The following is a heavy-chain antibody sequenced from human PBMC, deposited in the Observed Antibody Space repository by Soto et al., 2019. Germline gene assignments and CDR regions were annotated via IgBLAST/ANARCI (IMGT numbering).Heavy chain of an antibody. Sequence: VQLVQSGAEVRKPGSSVRVSCKASGGTFDAYTITWVRQAPGQGLEWMGGIIPLFGTANYAQEFQGRVTITADESTTTAHLELSSLRSEDTAVYFCARVGTKAMDVWGQGTTVTNSS. CDR2: IIPLFGTA. CDR1: GGTFDAYT. V-gene: IGHV1-69*01. J-gene: IGHJ6*02. CDR3: ARVGTKAMDV. D-gene: IGHD2-2*01.